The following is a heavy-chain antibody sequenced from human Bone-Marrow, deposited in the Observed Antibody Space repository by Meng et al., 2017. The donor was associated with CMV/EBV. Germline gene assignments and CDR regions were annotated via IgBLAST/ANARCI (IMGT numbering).Heavy chain of an antibody. CDR3: AKGAIAAVPNPMDV. V-gene: IGHV3-20*04. J-gene: IGHJ6*02. Sequence: GGSLRLSCAASGFTFDDYGMSWVRQAPGKGLEWVSGINWNGGSTGYADSVKGRFTISRDNSKNSLYLQMNSLRTEDTALYYCAKGAIAAVPNPMDVWGQGTTVTVSS. CDR2: INWNGGST. CDR1: GFTFDDYG. D-gene: IGHD6-13*01.